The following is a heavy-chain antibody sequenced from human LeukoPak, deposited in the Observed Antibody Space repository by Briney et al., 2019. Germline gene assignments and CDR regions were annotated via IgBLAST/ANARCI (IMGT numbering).Heavy chain of an antibody. J-gene: IGHJ4*02. CDR3: ARWNYDSGSWVLDY. V-gene: IGHV3-7*05. Sequence: PGGSLRLSCAVSGFTFSNHQMNWVRRAPGKGLEWVAKIKQDGGEKHYVDSVKGRFTISRDNAKNSLYLQMNSLRVEDTAMYYCARWNYDSGSWVLDYWGQGTLVTVSS. D-gene: IGHD3-10*01. CDR2: IKQDGGEK. CDR1: GFTFSNHQ.